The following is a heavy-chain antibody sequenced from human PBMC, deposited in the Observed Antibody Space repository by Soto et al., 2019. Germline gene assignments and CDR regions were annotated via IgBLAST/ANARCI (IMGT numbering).Heavy chain of an antibody. CDR2: FSSSSKYI. V-gene: IGHV3-21*01. D-gene: IGHD3-22*01. CDR1: GFTFSTYS. Sequence: GGSLRLSCAASGFTFSTYSMNWVRQAPGKGLEWVSSFSSSSKYIFYADSVKGRFTISRDNAKNSEHLRMNSLRGEDTAVYYCARGNADYYESSGYFDYWGQGTLVTVSS. CDR3: ARGNADYYESSGYFDY. J-gene: IGHJ4*02.